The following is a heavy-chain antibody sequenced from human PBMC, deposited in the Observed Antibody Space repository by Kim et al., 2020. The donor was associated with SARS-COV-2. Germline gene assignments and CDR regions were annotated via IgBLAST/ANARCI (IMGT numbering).Heavy chain of an antibody. CDR2: IGGNGGNT. J-gene: IGHJ6*02. CDR3: VKGID. Sequence: IGGNGGNTYYADSVKSRFTISRDESKNTQFLQMSSLRAEDTAVYYCVKGIDWGQGTTVTVSS. D-gene: IGHD2-15*01. V-gene: IGHV3-64D*09.